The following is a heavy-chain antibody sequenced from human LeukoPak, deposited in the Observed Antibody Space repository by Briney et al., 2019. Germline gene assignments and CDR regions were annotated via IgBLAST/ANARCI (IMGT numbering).Heavy chain of an antibody. J-gene: IGHJ4*02. CDR2: ISSSSSTI. CDR3: AAGILTGYFDY. CDR1: GFTFSSYA. Sequence: GGSLRLSCAASGFTFSSYAMSWVRRAPGKGLEWVSYISSSSSTIYYADSVKGRFTISRDNAKNSLYLQMNSLRAEDTAVYYCAAGILTGYFDYWGQGTLVTVSS. V-gene: IGHV3-48*01. D-gene: IGHD3-9*01.